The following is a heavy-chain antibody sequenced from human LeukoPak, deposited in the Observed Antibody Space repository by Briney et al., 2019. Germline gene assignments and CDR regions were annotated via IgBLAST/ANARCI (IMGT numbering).Heavy chain of an antibody. D-gene: IGHD3-9*01. CDR1: GFIFSLYS. CDR3: ASPLLDWFNDY. V-gene: IGHV3-21*01. Sequence: PGGSLRLSCSGSGFIFSLYSMHWVRQAPGKGLEWVSSISSSSSYIYYADSVKGRFTISRDNAKNSLYLQMNSLRAEDTAVYYCASPLLDWFNDYWGQGTLVTVSS. CDR2: ISSSSSYI. J-gene: IGHJ4*02.